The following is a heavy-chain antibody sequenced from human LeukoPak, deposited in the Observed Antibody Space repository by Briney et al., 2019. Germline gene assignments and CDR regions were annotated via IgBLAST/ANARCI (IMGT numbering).Heavy chain of an antibody. CDR3: VRENYFDY. J-gene: IGHJ4*02. Sequence: SETLSLICTVSGGSISSFYWGWIRQPPGKRLEWIGYIYDSGNTNYNPSLKSRVTISVDTSKNQFSLKLSSVTAADTAVYYCVRENYFDYWGQGILVTVSS. CDR2: IYDSGNT. CDR1: GGSISSFY. V-gene: IGHV4-59*01.